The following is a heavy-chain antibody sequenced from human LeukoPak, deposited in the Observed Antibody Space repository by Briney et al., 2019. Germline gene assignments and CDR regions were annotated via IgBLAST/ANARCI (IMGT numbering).Heavy chain of an antibody. CDR1: GGSFSGYY. Sequence: SETLSLTCAIHGGSFSGYYWSWIRQPPGKGLEWIGEINHSGSTNYNPSLKSRVTISVDTSKNQFSLKLSSVTAADTAVYYCARLYTWFDPWGQGTLVTVSS. CDR2: INHSGST. V-gene: IGHV4-34*01. CDR3: ARLYTWFDP. J-gene: IGHJ5*02.